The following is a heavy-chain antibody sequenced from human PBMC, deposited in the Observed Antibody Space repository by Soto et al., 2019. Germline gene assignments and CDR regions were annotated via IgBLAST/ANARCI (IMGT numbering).Heavy chain of an antibody. V-gene: IGHV3-21*01. CDR2: ISSSSSYI. CDR1: GFTFSSCS. Sequence: PGGSLRLSCAASGFTFSSCSMNWVRQAPGKGLEWVSSISSSSSYIYYADSVKGRFTISRDNAKNSLYLQMNSLRAEDTAVYYCASQAVAGHDAFDIWGQGTMVTVSS. CDR3: ASQAVAGHDAFDI. J-gene: IGHJ3*02. D-gene: IGHD6-19*01.